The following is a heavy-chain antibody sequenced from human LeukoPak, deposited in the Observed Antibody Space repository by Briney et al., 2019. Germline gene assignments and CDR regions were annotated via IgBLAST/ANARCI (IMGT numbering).Heavy chain of an antibody. Sequence: SETLSLTCTVSGGSISGFYWSWIRQPPGKGLEWIGYIYYSGITDYSPSLRSRVTMSVDTSKNQFSLKVSSVTAAGTAVYYCARMGAIAGASANPDHWGQGTLVTVSS. J-gene: IGHJ4*02. V-gene: IGHV4-59*01. CDR1: GGSISGFY. CDR2: IYYSGIT. D-gene: IGHD4/OR15-4a*01. CDR3: ARMGAIAGASANPDH.